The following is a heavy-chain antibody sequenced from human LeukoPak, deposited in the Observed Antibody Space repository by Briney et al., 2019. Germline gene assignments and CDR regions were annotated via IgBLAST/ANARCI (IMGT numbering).Heavy chain of an antibody. V-gene: IGHV3-30-3*01. CDR3: AKGGRYDILTGYQDY. J-gene: IGHJ4*02. CDR1: GFTFSSYA. CDR2: ISYDGSSK. Sequence: PGGSLRLSGAASGFTFSSYAFHWVRQAPGKGLEWVAVISYDGSSKYYADSVKGRFTISRDNSKNTLYLQMNSLRSEDTAVFYCAKGGRYDILTGYQDYWGQGTLVTVSS. D-gene: IGHD3-9*01.